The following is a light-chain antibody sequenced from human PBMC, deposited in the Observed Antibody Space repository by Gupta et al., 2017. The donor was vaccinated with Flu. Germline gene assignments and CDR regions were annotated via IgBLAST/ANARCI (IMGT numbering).Light chain of an antibody. Sequence: SYVLTQPPSVSVSPGQTARITCSGDALPNQYVYWYQQKSGQAPMLVMYKDSERPSGVPERFSGSSSGTTVTLTISGVQAEDEADYYWQSADSTGPYVLFGGGTKLTVL. CDR3: QSADSTGPYVL. CDR1: ALPNQY. CDR2: KDS. V-gene: IGLV3-25*02. J-gene: IGLJ2*01.